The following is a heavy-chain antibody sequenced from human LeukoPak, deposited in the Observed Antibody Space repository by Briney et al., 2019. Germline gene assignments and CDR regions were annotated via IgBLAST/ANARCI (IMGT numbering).Heavy chain of an antibody. CDR3: SKSRIYYDSSGYDS. Sequence: GGSLRLSCAASGFTFSDYYMSWIRQAPGKGLEWVAFIRFDGTNKYYADSVKGRFTISRDNSKNTVYLQMNSLRVEDTAVYFCSKSRIYYDSSGYDSWGQGTLVTVSS. V-gene: IGHV3-30*02. CDR1: GFTFSDYY. J-gene: IGHJ4*02. CDR2: IRFDGTNK. D-gene: IGHD3-22*01.